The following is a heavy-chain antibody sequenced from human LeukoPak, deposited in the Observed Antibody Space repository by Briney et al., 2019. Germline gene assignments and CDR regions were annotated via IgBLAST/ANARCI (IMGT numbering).Heavy chain of an antibody. CDR1: GFTFSSYA. D-gene: IGHD5-12*01. J-gene: IGHJ4*02. CDR3: AKGRSAYDNFDY. CDR2: ISGSGGST. V-gene: IGHV3-23*01. Sequence: GGSLRLSCAASGFTFSSYAMSWIRQAPGKGLEWVSAISGSGGSTYYADSVKGRFTISRDNSKNTLYLQMNSLRAEDTAVYYCAKGRSAYDNFDYWGQGTLVTVSS.